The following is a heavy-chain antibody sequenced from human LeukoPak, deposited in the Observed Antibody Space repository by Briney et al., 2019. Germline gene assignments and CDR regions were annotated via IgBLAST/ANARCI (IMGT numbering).Heavy chain of an antibody. J-gene: IGHJ5*02. D-gene: IGHD3-10*01. CDR1: GFTFSDYY. CDR3: ARENNKYVSGA. Sequence: KPGGSLRLSCADSGFTFSDYYMSWFRQAPGKGLEWIGCISTGSTYTNYADSVKGRFTISRDDANNSLYLQMNSLRADDTAVYYCARENNKYVSGAWGQGTLVTVSS. CDR2: ISTGSTYT. V-gene: IGHV3-11*05.